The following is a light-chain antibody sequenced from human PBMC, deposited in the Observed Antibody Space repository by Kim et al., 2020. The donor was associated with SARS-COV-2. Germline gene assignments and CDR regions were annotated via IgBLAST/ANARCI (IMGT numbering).Light chain of an antibody. CDR1: SIEVGGYKY. J-gene: IGLJ3*02. V-gene: IGLV2-14*03. CDR3: STYADRNSWV. CDR2: DGS. Sequence: QSIHIPCTGTSIEVGGYKYVSWYQQHPGKAPKLISYDGSERPSGVSDRFAGIKFDDPASLTISELQAEDEADYFCSTYADRNSWVLGGGTRVTVL.